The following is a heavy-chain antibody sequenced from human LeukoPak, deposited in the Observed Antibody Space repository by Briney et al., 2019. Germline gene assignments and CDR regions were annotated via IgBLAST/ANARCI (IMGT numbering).Heavy chain of an antibody. Sequence: SETLSLTCTVSGGSISTSNYYWGWIRQPPGKGLEWIGNIFYSGSTYYSPSLRSRVTISLDTSRNQFSLKLNSVTAADTAVYYCAIGYDSSGYSDAFDIWGQGTMVTVSS. CDR1: GGSISTSNYY. J-gene: IGHJ3*02. CDR3: AIGYDSSGYSDAFDI. D-gene: IGHD3-22*01. V-gene: IGHV4-39*07. CDR2: IFYSGST.